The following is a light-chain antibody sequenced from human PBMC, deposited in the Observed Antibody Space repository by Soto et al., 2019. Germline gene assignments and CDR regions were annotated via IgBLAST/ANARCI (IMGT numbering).Light chain of an antibody. V-gene: IGKV2D-30*01. CDR1: QSLVYSDGRTY. Sequence: DVVVTQSPLSLSVTLGQPASISCRCSQSLVYSDGRTYLTWFQPRPGQSPRRLIYKVSNLDSGVTDRVSGSGSGTDFILKISRVEAEDVGLYYCMQGTHVPFTFGQGTRLEIK. CDR2: KVS. CDR3: MQGTHVPFT. J-gene: IGKJ5*01.